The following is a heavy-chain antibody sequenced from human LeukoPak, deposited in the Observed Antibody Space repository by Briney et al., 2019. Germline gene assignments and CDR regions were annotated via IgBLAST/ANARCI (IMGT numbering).Heavy chain of an antibody. CDR2: IDGRSTDI. CDR1: GFTFSNHA. CDR3: ARRGYYDSSGYDY. D-gene: IGHD3-22*01. Sequence: GGSLRLSCAASGFTFSNHAMNWVRQAPGQGLEWVSSIDGRSTDIYYADSVKGRFTISRDNAKNSLYLQMHSLRAEDTAVYYCARRGYYDSSGYDYWGQGTLVTVSS. V-gene: IGHV3-21*01. J-gene: IGHJ4*02.